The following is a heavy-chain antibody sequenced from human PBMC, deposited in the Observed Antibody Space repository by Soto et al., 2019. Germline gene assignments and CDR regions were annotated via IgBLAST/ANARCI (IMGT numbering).Heavy chain of an antibody. CDR1: GGTFSSYA. CDR3: ARGWVYSSSSHDYYYYGMDV. J-gene: IGHJ6*02. Sequence: QVQLVQSGAEVKKPGSSVKVSCKASGGTFSSYAISWVRQAPGQGLEWMGGIIPIFGTANYAQKFQGRVTITADESTSTAYMELSSLRSEDTAVYYCARGWVYSSSSHDYYYYGMDVWGQGTTVTVSS. CDR2: IIPIFGTA. D-gene: IGHD6-6*01. V-gene: IGHV1-69*01.